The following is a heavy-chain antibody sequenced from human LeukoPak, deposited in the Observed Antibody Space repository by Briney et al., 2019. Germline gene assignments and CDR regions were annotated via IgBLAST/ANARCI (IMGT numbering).Heavy chain of an antibody. J-gene: IGHJ4*02. Sequence: ASVKVSCKASGYTFTSYYMHWVRQAPGQGLEWMGIINPSGGSTSYAQKFQGRVTMTRDTSTSTVYMELSSLRSEDTAVYYCATLPVLSYYDSSGYPFDYWGQGTLVTVSS. D-gene: IGHD3-22*01. CDR2: INPSGGST. V-gene: IGHV1-46*01. CDR1: GYTFTSYY. CDR3: ATLPVLSYYDSSGYPFDY.